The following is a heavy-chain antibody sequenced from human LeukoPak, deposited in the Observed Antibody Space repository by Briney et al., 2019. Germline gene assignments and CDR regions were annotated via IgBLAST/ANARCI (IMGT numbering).Heavy chain of an antibody. V-gene: IGHV3-30-3*01. CDR2: ISYDASNK. D-gene: IGHD3-22*01. CDR3: ARDPYDSSGYPMGY. Sequence: AGGSLRLSCAASGFTFRSYAVHWVRQAPGKGLEWVACISYDASNKYYADSVKGRFTISRDNSKNTLSLQMNSLRAEDTAVYYCARDPYDSSGYPMGYWGQGTLVTVSS. CDR1: GFTFRSYA. J-gene: IGHJ4*02.